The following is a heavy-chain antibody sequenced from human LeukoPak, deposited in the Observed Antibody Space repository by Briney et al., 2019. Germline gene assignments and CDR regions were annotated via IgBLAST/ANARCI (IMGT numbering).Heavy chain of an antibody. D-gene: IGHD6-19*01. CDR1: GGSISSSY. J-gene: IGHJ4*02. CDR2: IYYSGST. Sequence: SETLSPTCTVSGGSISSSYWSWIRQPPGKGLEWIGYIYYSGSTNYNPSFKSRVAISVDTSENQFSLKLSSVTAADTAVYYCATWGIAVAGTFDYWGQGTLVTVST. CDR3: ATWGIAVAGTFDY. V-gene: IGHV4-59*08.